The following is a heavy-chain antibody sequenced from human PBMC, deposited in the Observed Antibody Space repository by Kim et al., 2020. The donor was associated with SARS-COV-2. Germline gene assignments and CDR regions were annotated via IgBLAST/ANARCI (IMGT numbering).Heavy chain of an antibody. CDR3: SSSTVGAYFDY. Sequence: STYDAAAVKGRFTITRDIPKDTLYLQMNSLRAEDTAVYYCSSSTVGAYFDYWGQGSLVTVSS. CDR2: ST. V-gene: IGHV3-53*01. J-gene: IGHJ4*02. D-gene: IGHD1-26*01.